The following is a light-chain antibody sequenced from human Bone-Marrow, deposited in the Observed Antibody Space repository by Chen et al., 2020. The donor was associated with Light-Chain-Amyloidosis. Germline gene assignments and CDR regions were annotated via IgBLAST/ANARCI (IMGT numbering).Light chain of an antibody. V-gene: IGLV2-14*01. Sequence: QSALTQPASVSGSPGQSIPFSCTRTSSDVGGYNFVSWYQHHPGEARKLMIYEVSKRPSGVSNRVAGTKSGNTASLTISGLQAEDEADYYCSAFTSRSTRVFGGGTKLTVL. CDR2: EVS. J-gene: IGLJ3*02. CDR1: SSDVGGYNF. CDR3: SAFTSRSTRV.